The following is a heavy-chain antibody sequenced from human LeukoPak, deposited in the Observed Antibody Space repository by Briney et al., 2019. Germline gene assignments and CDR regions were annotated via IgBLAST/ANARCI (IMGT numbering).Heavy chain of an antibody. V-gene: IGHV4-31*03. D-gene: IGHD4-17*01. CDR3: ASTTTVTTVRGFDY. CDR1: GGSISSGGYY. CDR2: IYYSGST. J-gene: IGHJ4*02. Sequence: SQTLSLTCTVSGGSISSGGYYWSWIRQHPGKGLEWLGYIYYSGSTYYKPSLKSRVTISVDTSKNQFSLKLSSVTAADTAVYYCASTTTVTTVRGFDYWGQGTLVTVSS.